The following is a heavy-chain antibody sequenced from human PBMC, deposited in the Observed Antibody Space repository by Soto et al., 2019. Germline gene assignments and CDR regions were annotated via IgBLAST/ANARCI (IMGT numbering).Heavy chain of an antibody. CDR2: TSYDGNNK. Sequence: QVQLVESGGGVVQPGTSLRRSCAASGFRFKSFVMHWVRQAPGKGLEWVAFTSYDGNNKDYGVSVKGRFTVSRDNSQNTLHLHMVFLRPEDTALYYCARWGTSGGFDLWGQGTLVSVSS. CDR3: ARWGTSGGFDL. J-gene: IGHJ5*02. CDR1: GFRFKSFV. V-gene: IGHV3-30*19. D-gene: IGHD3-16*01.